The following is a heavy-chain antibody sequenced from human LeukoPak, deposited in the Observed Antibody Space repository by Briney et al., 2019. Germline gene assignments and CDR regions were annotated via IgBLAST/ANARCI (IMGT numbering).Heavy chain of an antibody. D-gene: IGHD6-13*01. CDR3: AIQMFYSSSGGGY. V-gene: IGHV3-74*01. Sequence: GGSLRLSCAASGFTLRTNYMSWVRQAPGKGLEWVSRINSDGSSTSYADSVKGRFTISRDNAKNTLYLQMNSLRAEDTAVYYCAIQMFYSSSGGGYWGEGTLVTVSS. CDR1: GFTLRTNY. J-gene: IGHJ4*02. CDR2: INSDGSST.